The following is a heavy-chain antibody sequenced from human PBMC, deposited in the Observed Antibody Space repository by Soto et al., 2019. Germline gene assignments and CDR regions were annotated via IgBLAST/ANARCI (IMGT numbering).Heavy chain of an antibody. Sequence: QVQLVESGGGVVQPGRSLRLSCAASGFTFSSYAIHWVRQAPGKGLEWVAIISYDATNKYYADSVKGRFTISRDNSKNQLYLQMNSLRPEDTAVYYCARGYSSSSAAFDYWGQGTLVTVS. J-gene: IGHJ4*02. D-gene: IGHD6-13*01. CDR3: ARGYSSSSAAFDY. CDR2: ISYDATNK. CDR1: GFTFSSYA. V-gene: IGHV3-30-3*01.